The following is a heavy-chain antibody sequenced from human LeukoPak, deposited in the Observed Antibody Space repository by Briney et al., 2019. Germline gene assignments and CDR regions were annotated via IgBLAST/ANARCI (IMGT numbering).Heavy chain of an antibody. V-gene: IGHV4-39*01. Sequence: SETLSLTCTVSGGSISSSSYYWGWIRQPPGKGLEWIGSIYYSGSTYYNPSLKSRVTISVDTSKNQFSLKLSSVTAADTAVYYCARKDTPEYCSGGSCYSGSFDYWGQGTLVTVSS. CDR1: GGSISSSSYY. D-gene: IGHD2-15*01. CDR3: ARKDTPEYCSGGSCYSGSFDY. CDR2: IYYSGST. J-gene: IGHJ4*02.